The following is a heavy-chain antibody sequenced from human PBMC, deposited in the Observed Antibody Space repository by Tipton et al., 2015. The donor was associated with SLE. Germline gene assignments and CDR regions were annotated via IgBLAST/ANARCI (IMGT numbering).Heavy chain of an antibody. J-gene: IGHJ4*02. D-gene: IGHD6-19*01. Sequence: PRLSCAASGFTFSSYGMHWVRQAPGKGLEWVAVIWYDGSNKYYVDSVKGRFTISRDNSKNTLYLQMNSLRAEDTAVYYCARDRGVAGIICDYWGQGTLVTVSS. CDR2: IWYDGSNK. CDR1: GFTFSSYG. CDR3: ARDRGVAGIICDY. V-gene: IGHV3-33*01.